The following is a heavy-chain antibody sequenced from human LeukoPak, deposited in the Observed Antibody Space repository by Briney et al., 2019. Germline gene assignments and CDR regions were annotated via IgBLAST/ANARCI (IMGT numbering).Heavy chain of an antibody. CDR3: ASGYSSSWYDF. V-gene: IGHV4-39*01. CDR1: GGSISSSNYY. D-gene: IGHD6-13*01. J-gene: IGHJ4*02. CDR2: IYYSGST. Sequence: TSETLSLTCTVSGGSISSSNYYWGWIRQPPGKGLEWIGSIYYSGSTYYNPSLKSRVTISVDTSKNQFSLTLTSVTAADTAVYYCASGYSSSWYDFWGQGTLVTVSS.